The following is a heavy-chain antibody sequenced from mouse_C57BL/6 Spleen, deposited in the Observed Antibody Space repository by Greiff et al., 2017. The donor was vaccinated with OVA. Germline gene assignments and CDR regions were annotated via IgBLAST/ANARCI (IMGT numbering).Heavy chain of an antibody. V-gene: IGHV2-2*01. D-gene: IGHD4-1*01. CDR2: IGSGGST. J-gene: IGHJ3*01. CDR1: GFSLTSYG. CDR3: GRRALTGTAAWFAY. Sequence: VKLVESGPGLVQPSQSLSITCTVSGFSLTSYGVHWVRQSPGKGLEWLGVIGSGGSTDYYAAFISRLSISTDNSKIKVLFKMNSLQAEDNAIYYCGRRALTGTAAWFAYWGQGTLVTVSA.